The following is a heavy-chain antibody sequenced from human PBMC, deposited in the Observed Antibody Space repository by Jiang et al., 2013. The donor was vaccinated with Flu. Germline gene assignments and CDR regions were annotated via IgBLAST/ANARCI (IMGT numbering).Heavy chain of an antibody. Sequence: GFTFSSYAMHWVRQAPGKGLEWVAVISYDGSNKYYADSVKGRFTISRDNSKNTLYLQMNSLRAEDTAVYYCARARYSGSYYFDYWGQGTLVTVSS. CDR1: GFTFSSYA. D-gene: IGHD1-26*01. CDR2: ISYDGSNK. J-gene: IGHJ4*02. V-gene: IGHV3-30*04. CDR3: ARARYSGSYYFDY.